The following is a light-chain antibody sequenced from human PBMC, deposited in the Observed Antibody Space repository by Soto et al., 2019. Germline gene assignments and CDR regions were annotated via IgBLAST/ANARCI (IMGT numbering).Light chain of an antibody. CDR3: QQYDNWPTWT. V-gene: IGKV3-15*01. J-gene: IGKJ1*01. CDR1: QSVSSN. Sequence: EIVMTQSPATLSVSPGERATLSCRASQSVSSNLGWYQHKPGQAPRLLIYGASTRATGIPARFTGSGSGTEFTITITSLQSEDFAVYYCQQYDNWPTWTFGQGTKVEIK. CDR2: GAS.